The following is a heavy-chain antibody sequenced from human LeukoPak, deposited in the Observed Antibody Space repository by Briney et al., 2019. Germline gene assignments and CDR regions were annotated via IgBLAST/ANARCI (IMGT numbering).Heavy chain of an antibody. D-gene: IGHD2-2*01. CDR3: ARGSSTHGEYYFDY. V-gene: IGHV3-21*01. CDR1: GFTFSSYS. Sequence: GGSLRLSCSASGFTFSSYSMNRVRQAPGKGLEWVSSISSRSGYIYYADSVKDRFTISRDNAKISRYLQMNIRRPEDTVVDYCARGSSTHGEYYFDYWGQGTVLTVSS. CDR2: ISSRSGYI. J-gene: IGHJ4*02.